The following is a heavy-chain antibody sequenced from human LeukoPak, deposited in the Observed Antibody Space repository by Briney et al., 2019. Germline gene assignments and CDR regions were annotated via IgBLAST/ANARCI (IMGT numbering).Heavy chain of an antibody. Sequence: SETLSLTCTVSGVPISSGYYWGWIRQPPGKGLEWIGSIYHSGSTYYSPSLKSRVTISVDTSKNQFSLKLSSVTAADTAVYYCARHTVVTPSDYWGQGTLVTVSS. D-gene: IGHD4-23*01. CDR3: ARHTVVTPSDY. V-gene: IGHV4-38-2*02. CDR1: GVPISSGYY. J-gene: IGHJ4*02. CDR2: IYHSGST.